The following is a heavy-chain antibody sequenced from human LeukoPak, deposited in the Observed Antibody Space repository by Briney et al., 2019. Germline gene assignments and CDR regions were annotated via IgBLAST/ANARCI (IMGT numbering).Heavy chain of an antibody. CDR3: ARHAIDGSGYYLDYFDY. V-gene: IGHV4-39*01. D-gene: IGHD3-22*01. CDR1: GGSISSRSYY. J-gene: IGHJ4*02. Sequence: PSETLSLTCTVSGGSISSRSYYCGWIRQPPGKGLEWIGNIYYSGSTYYNPSLKSRVTISVDTSKNQFSLKLSSVTAADTAVFYCARHAIDGSGYYLDYFDYWGQGTLVTVSS. CDR2: IYYSGST.